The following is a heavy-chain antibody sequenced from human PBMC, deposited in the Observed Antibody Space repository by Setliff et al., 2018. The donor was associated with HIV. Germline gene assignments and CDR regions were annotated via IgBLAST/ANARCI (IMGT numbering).Heavy chain of an antibody. CDR1: GGSFSGYS. V-gene: IGHV4-34*01. CDR2: INHSGST. Sequence: LSLTCAVYGGSFSGYSWSWIRQSPGTGLEWIGEINHSGSTNYNPSLKSRLTPSADTSKKQFSLRLSSVTAADTAVYYCARGRRSAAAGTRWDYMDVWGKGTTVTVSS. J-gene: IGHJ6*03. CDR3: ARGRRSAAAGTRWDYMDV. D-gene: IGHD6-13*01.